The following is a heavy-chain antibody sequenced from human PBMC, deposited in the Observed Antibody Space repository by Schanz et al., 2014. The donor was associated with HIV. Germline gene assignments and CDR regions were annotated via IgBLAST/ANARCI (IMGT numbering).Heavy chain of an antibody. CDR2: ISESGGRT. V-gene: IGHV3-23*04. CDR3: AKPEYDSSGNSQSHFDS. J-gene: IGHJ4*02. D-gene: IGHD3-22*01. Sequence: VQLVESGGGVVQPGRSLRLSCAASGFNFNNYAMTWVRQAPGKGLEWVSSISESGGRTYYADSVNGRFTISRDNSKNTLYLQMTTLRIDDTAVYYCAKPEYDSSGNSQSHFDSWGQGTLVTVSS. CDR1: GFNFNNYA.